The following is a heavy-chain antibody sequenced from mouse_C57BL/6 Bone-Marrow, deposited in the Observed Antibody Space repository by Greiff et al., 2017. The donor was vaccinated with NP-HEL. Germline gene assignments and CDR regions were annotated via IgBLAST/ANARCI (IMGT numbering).Heavy chain of an antibody. CDR2: ISSGSSNI. CDR3: ARDGTDY. CDR1: GFTFSDYG. J-gene: IGHJ2*01. D-gene: IGHD1-1*01. Sequence: EVQVVEPGGGLVKPGGSLKLSCAASGFTFSDYGMHWVRQAPEKGLEWVAYISSGSSNIYYADTVKGRFTISRDNAKNTLFMQLTSLRSEDTAMYYCARDGTDYWGQGTTLTVSS. V-gene: IGHV5-17*01.